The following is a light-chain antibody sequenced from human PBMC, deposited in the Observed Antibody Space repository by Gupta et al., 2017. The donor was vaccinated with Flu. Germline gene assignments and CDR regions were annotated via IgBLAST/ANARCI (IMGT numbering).Light chain of an antibody. CDR2: STS. CDR3: VLYVGNGVWV. Sequence: QAVVTQEPSFSVSPGGTLTLTCGFSSGSVSTDHYPSWYQQRPGQAPRTLVYSTSTRSSGVPERFSGSILGHRAALTITGAQADDDCLYFCVLYVGNGVWVFGGGTKVSVL. V-gene: IGLV8-61*01. J-gene: IGLJ3*02. CDR1: SGSVSTDHY.